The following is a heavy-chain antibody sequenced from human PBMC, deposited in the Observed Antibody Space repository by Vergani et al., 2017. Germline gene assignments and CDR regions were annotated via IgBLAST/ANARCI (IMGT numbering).Heavy chain of an antibody. V-gene: IGHV3-48*03. D-gene: IGHD3-22*01. CDR2: ISSSGSTI. J-gene: IGHJ4*02. CDR3: AREIAGDSSGYYYGYFDY. CDR1: GFTFSSYE. Sequence: EVQLVESGGGLVQPGGSLRLSCAASGFTFSSYEINWVRQAPGKGLEWVSYISSSGSTIYYADSVKGRLTISRDNAKNSQYMQMNSLRAEDTAVYYFAREIAGDSSGYYYGYFDYWGQGTLVTVSS.